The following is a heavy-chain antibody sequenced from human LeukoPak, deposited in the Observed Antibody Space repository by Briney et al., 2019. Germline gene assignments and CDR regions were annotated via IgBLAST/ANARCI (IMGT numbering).Heavy chain of an antibody. D-gene: IGHD3-22*01. CDR1: GYTFTSYG. Sequence: VASVKVYCKASGYTFTSYGIRWVRQAPGQGLEWMGWISAYNGNTNYAQKLQGRVTMTTDTSTSTAYMELRSLRSDDTAVYYCARGAEVDYYDSFVDSIYYFDYRGQGTLVTVSS. V-gene: IGHV1-18*01. CDR3: ARGAEVDYYDSFVDSIYYFDY. J-gene: IGHJ4*02. CDR2: ISAYNGNT.